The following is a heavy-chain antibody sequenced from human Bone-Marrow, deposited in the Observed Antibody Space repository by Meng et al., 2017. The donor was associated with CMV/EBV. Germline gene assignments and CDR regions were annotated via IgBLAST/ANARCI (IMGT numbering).Heavy chain of an antibody. D-gene: IGHD2-2*01. V-gene: IGHV2-5*01. Sequence: SGPTLVKPTQTLTLTCTFSGFSLSTSGVGVGWIRQPPGKALEWLAPIYWNDDKRYSPSLKSRPTITKDTPKNQVVLTMTNMDPVDTATYYCAPRREYCSSTSCYPTCFDYWGQGTLVTVSS. CDR3: APRREYCSSTSCYPTCFDY. CDR1: GFSLSTSGVG. CDR2: IYWNDDK. J-gene: IGHJ4*02.